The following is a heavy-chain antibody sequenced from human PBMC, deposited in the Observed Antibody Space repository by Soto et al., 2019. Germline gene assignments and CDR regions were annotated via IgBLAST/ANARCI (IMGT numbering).Heavy chain of an antibody. J-gene: IGHJ5*02. CDR3: ARGRMVVPAANWFDP. CDR2: IYYSGST. D-gene: IGHD2-2*01. Sequence: SETLSLTCTVSGGSISSGDYYWSWIRQPPGKGLEWIGYIYYSGSTSYNPSLKSRVTISVDTSKNQLSLKLSSVTAADTAVYYCARGRMVVPAANWFDPWGQGTLVTVS. V-gene: IGHV4-30-4*01. CDR1: GGSISSGDYY.